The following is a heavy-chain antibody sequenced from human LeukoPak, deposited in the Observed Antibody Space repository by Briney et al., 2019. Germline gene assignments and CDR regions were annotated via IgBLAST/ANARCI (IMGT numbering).Heavy chain of an antibody. D-gene: IGHD4-17*01. CDR1: GYSISSGYY. Sequence: PSETLSLTCTVSGYSISSGYYWGWIRQPPGKGLEWIGSIYHAGSTYYNPSLEIRVTISVDTSKNQFSLKLSSVTAADTAVYYCARDPYGDPTDYWGQGTLVTVSS. J-gene: IGHJ4*02. CDR3: ARDPYGDPTDY. CDR2: IYHAGST. V-gene: IGHV4-38-2*02.